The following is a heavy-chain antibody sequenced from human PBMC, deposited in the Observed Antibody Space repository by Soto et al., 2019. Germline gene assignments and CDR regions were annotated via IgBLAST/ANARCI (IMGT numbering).Heavy chain of an antibody. CDR2: IFSNDEK. J-gene: IGHJ6*02. CDR1: GFSLSNARMG. CDR3: ARIGAVYCSSTSCYAYSGVRIYYFYGMDI. V-gene: IGHV2-26*01. D-gene: IGHD2-2*01. Sequence: QVTLKESGPVLVKPTETLTLTCTVSGFSLSNARMGVSWIRQPPGKALEWLAHIFSNDEKSYSTSLKSRLTIAKETAKSQVVLTINNMDPVDTATYYCARIGAVYCSSTSCYAYSGVRIYYFYGMDIWGQGTTVTVSS.